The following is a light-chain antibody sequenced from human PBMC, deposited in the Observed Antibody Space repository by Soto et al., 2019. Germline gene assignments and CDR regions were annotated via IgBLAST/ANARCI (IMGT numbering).Light chain of an antibody. Sequence: EIVMTQSPATLSVSPGERATLSCRASQSVSSNLAWYQQKPGQAPRLLIYGVSTRATGIPARFSGSGSGTEFTLTISSLQSEDSAVYYCHQYNNWKTFGQGTMVEI. J-gene: IGKJ1*01. CDR1: QSVSSN. CDR3: HQYNNWKT. CDR2: GVS. V-gene: IGKV3-15*01.